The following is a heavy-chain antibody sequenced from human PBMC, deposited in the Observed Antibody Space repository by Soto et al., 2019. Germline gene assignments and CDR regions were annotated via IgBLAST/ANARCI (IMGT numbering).Heavy chain of an antibody. CDR1: GGSISSSSYY. D-gene: IGHD3-10*01. V-gene: IGHV4-39*01. CDR2: IYYSGST. J-gene: IGHJ4*02. CDR3: ARRSGSGSYLDY. Sequence: SETLSLTCTVSGGSISSSSYYWGWIRQPPGKGLEWIGSIYYSGSTYYNPSLKSRVTISVDTSKNQFSLKLSSVTAADTAVYYCARRSGSGSYLDYWGQGTLVTVSS.